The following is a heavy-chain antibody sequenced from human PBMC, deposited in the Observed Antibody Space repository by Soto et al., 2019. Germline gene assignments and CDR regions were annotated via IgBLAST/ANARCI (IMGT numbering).Heavy chain of an antibody. CDR2: INTDNGNT. D-gene: IGHD2-15*01. V-gene: IGHV1-3*04. J-gene: IGHJ4*02. CDR1: GYTFSSYA. Sequence: GASVKVSCKASGYTFSSYAMHWVRQAPGQRLEWMGWINTDNGNTKYSQNFQGRVTTTRDTSASTAYMELSNLRSEDTAVYYCARRGYCSGSTCFHPFDFWGQGTLVTVSS. CDR3: ARRGYCSGSTCFHPFDF.